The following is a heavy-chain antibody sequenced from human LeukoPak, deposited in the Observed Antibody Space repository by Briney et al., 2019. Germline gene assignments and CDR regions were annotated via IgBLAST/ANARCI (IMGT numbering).Heavy chain of an antibody. D-gene: IGHD2-21*02. CDR1: GFISSSYA. J-gene: IGHJ4*02. Sequence: GGSLRLSCAASGFISSSYAMRWVRQAPGKGLEWVSAISGSGGSTYYADSVKGRFTISRDNSKNTLYLQMNSLRAEDTAVYYCAKGTVTACFGYWGQGTLVTVSS. CDR2: ISGSGGST. V-gene: IGHV3-23*01. CDR3: AKGTVTACFGY.